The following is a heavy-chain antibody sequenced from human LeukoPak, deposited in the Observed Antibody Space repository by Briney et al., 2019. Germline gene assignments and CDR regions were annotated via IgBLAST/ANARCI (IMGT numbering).Heavy chain of an antibody. Sequence: SETLSLTCTVSGGSISSYYWSWLRQPAGKGLEWIGRIYTSGSTNYNPSLKSRVTMSVDTSKNQFSLKLSSVTAADTAVYYCAREPLPSMIVVVITPGPFDYWGQGTLVTVSS. CDR2: IYTSGST. V-gene: IGHV4-4*07. CDR3: AREPLPSMIVVVITPGPFDY. D-gene: IGHD3-22*01. CDR1: GGSISSYY. J-gene: IGHJ4*02.